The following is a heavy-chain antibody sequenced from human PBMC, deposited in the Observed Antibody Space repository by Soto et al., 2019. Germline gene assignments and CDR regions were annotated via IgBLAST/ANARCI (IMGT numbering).Heavy chain of an antibody. V-gene: IGHV1-18*04. CDR3: ARDRLLDGDYYGMDV. J-gene: IGHJ6*02. D-gene: IGHD2-15*01. Sequence: QVQLVQSGAEVKKPGASVKVSCKASGYTFTSYGISWVRQAPGQGLEWMGWISAYNGNTNYAQKLQGRVTMTTDTSTSTACMELRSLRSDDTAVYYCARDRLLDGDYYGMDVWGQGTTVTVSS. CDR1: GYTFTSYG. CDR2: ISAYNGNT.